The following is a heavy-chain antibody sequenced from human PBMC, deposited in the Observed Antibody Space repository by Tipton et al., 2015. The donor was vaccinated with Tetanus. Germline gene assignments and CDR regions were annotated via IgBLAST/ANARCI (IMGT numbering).Heavy chain of an antibody. D-gene: IGHD3-3*01. CDR1: GGSVSSSTYY. CDR2: IYYTGSP. V-gene: IGHV4-39*01. J-gene: IGHJ5*02. CDR3: AAQIIPTDRGGWFDP. Sequence: TLSLTCTVSGGSVSSSTYYWGWIRQPPEKGLEWLGTIYYTGSPYYSPSLKSRVPLSVNSSNNQFYLKLTSVTAADTAVYYCAAQIIPTDRGGWFDPWGQGTLVTVSS.